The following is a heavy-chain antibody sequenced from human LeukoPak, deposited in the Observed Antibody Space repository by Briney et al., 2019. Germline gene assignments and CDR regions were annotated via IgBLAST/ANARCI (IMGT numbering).Heavy chain of an antibody. CDR1: GFTFSSYS. Sequence: GGSLRLSCAASGFTFSSYSMNWVRQAPGKGLEWVSAITASGNSPYYADSVKGRFTISRDNSKNMLFLQMSSLRADDTAVYYCAKKTSGTITCFDSWGQGTLVTVSS. CDR2: ITASGNSP. J-gene: IGHJ4*02. V-gene: IGHV3-23*01. D-gene: IGHD1-20*01. CDR3: AKKTSGTITCFDS.